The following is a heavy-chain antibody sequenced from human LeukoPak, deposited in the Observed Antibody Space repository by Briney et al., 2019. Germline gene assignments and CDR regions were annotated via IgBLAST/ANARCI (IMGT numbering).Heavy chain of an antibody. CDR3: ARPRGKGYYDY. D-gene: IGHD3-22*01. V-gene: IGHV4-61*02. Sequence: SETLSLTCTVSGGSISSGSYYWSWIRQPAGKGLEWIGRIYTSGSTNSNPSLKSRVTISVDSSKNQFSLKLSSVTAADTAVYYCARPRGKGYYDYWGQGTLVTVSS. CDR1: GGSISSGSYY. CDR2: IYTSGST. J-gene: IGHJ4*02.